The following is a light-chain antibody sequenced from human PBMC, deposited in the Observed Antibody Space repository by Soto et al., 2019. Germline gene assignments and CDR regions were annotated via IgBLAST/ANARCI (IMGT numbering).Light chain of an antibody. CDR1: QSIRSY. CDR2: DAS. V-gene: IGKV1-33*01. J-gene: IGKJ5*01. CDR3: QQYESLPLT. Sequence: DIQMTQSPSSLSASVGDRVTITCRASQSIRSYLNWYQQKPGKAPKLLIYDASDLETGVPSRFSGSGSGTGFTFTISSLQPEDFATYYCQQYESLPLTFGQGTRLEIK.